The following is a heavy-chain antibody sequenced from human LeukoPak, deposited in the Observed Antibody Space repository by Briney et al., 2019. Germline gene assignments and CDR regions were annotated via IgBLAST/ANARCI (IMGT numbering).Heavy chain of an antibody. CDR3: AKGDFWSGRGDAFDI. J-gene: IGHJ3*02. V-gene: IGHV3-43D*04. Sequence: GGSLRLSCAASGFTFDDYAMHWVRQAPGKGLEWVSLISWDGGSTYYADSVKGRFTIPRDNSKNSLYLQMNSLRAEDTALYYCAKGDFWSGRGDAFDIWGQGTMVTVSS. CDR1: GFTFDDYA. D-gene: IGHD3-3*01. CDR2: ISWDGGST.